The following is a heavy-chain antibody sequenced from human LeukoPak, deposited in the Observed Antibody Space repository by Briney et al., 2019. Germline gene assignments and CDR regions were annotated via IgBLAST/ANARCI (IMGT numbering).Heavy chain of an antibody. Sequence: PSETLSLTCTVSGGSISSGGYYWSWIRQPPGKGLEWIGYIYYSGSTNYNPSLKSRVTISVDTSKNQFSLKLSSVTAADTAVYYCARGRGFGELLSNAACMDVWGQGTTVTVSS. D-gene: IGHD3-10*01. CDR1: GGSISSGGYY. CDR3: ARGRGFGELLSNAACMDV. CDR2: IYYSGST. J-gene: IGHJ6*02. V-gene: IGHV4-61*08.